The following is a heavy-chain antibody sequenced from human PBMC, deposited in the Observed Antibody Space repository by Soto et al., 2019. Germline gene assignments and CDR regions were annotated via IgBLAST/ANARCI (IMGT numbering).Heavy chain of an antibody. D-gene: IGHD2-15*01. J-gene: IGHJ5*02. CDR2: MNPNSGNT. CDR3: ARGYGSGGSCYSKGWFDP. CDR1: GYTFTSYD. V-gene: IGHV1-8*01. Sequence: QVQLVQSGAEVKKPGASVKVSCKASGYTFTSYDINWVRQATGQGLEWMGWMNPNSGNTGYAQKFQGRVTMTRNTSRSTAYMELSSLRSEDTAVYYCARGYGSGGSCYSKGWFDPWGQGTLVTVSS.